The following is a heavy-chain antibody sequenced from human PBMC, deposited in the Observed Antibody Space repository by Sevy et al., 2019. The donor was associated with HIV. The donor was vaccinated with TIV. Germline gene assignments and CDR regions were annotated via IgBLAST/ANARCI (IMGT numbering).Heavy chain of an antibody. CDR1: GFTFSRYV. V-gene: IGHV3-30-3*01. CDR2: ISSDGSDK. CDR3: VRDLGGRSSCRMAATKFAYFFDD. Sequence: GGSLRLSCAASGFTFSRYVMHWVRQAPGKGLEWVAVISSDGSDKYYVNSVKGRFTISRDNSKNTMYLQMNSLRPEDTAIYYGVRDLGGRSSCRMAATKFAYFFDDWGQGTLVTVSS. D-gene: IGHD1-26*01. J-gene: IGHJ4*02.